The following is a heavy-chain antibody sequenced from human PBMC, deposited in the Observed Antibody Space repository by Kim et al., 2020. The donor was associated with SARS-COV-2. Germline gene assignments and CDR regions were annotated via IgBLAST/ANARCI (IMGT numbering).Heavy chain of an antibody. V-gene: IGHV4-31*01. CDR3: ARDETGHFDY. Sequence: YDNPSLKSQVTISVDTSKNQVSLKLSSVTAADTAVYYCARDETGHFDYWGQGTLVTVSS. D-gene: IGHD3-9*01. J-gene: IGHJ4*02.